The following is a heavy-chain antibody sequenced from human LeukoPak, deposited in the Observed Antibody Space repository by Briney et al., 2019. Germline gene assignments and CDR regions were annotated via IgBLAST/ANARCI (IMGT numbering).Heavy chain of an antibody. CDR2: ISWNSGSI. V-gene: IGHV3-9*01. Sequence: PGGSLRLSCAASGFTLDDYAMHWVRHAPGKGLEWVSGISWNSGSIGYADSVKGRFTISRDNAKDSLYLQMNSLRAEDTALYYCAKAPQRWLQLPGNYWGQGTLVTVSS. D-gene: IGHD5-24*01. CDR1: GFTLDDYA. CDR3: AKAPQRWLQLPGNY. J-gene: IGHJ4*02.